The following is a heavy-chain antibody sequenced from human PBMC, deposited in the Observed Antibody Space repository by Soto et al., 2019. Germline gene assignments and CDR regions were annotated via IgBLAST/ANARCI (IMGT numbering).Heavy chain of an antibody. CDR1: GGSISSGGYY. D-gene: IGHD3-16*02. Sequence: QVQLQESGPGLVKPSQTLSLTCTVSGGSISSGGYYWSWIRQHPGKGLEWIGYIYYSGSTYYNPSLKSRVTISVDTSKNQFSLKLSSVTAADTAVYYCAREDHYDYIWGSYRIIDYWGQGTLVTVSS. CDR2: IYYSGST. V-gene: IGHV4-31*03. J-gene: IGHJ4*02. CDR3: AREDHYDYIWGSYRIIDY.